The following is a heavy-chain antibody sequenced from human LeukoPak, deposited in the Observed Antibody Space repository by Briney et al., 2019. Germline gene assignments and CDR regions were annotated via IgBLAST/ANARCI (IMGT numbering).Heavy chain of an antibody. V-gene: IGHV4-61*02. CDR3: ASSIAAAGTGAIGDVY. D-gene: IGHD6-13*01. CDR2: IYTSGST. CDR1: GGSISSGSYY. J-gene: IGHJ4*02. Sequence: SETLSLTCTVSGGSISSGSYYWSWIRQPAGKGLEWIGRIYTSGSTNYNPPLKSRVTISVDTSKNQFSLKLSSVTAADTAVYYCASSIAAAGTGAIGDVYWGQGTLVTVSS.